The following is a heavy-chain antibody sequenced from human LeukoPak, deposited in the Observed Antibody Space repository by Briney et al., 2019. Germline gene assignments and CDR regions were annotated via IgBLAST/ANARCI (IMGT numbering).Heavy chain of an antibody. J-gene: IGHJ4*02. Sequence: GGSLRLSCAASGFTFSSYAMNWVRQAPGKGLEGVSGITASGDRTYYADSVQGRFTMSRDNSKNTVYLQMNSLRVDDTTAYYCTRRDIVVIVGASDYWGQGTLVTVSS. CDR2: ITASGDRT. V-gene: IGHV3-23*01. CDR3: TRRDIVVIVGASDY. CDR1: GFTFSSYA. D-gene: IGHD2-15*01.